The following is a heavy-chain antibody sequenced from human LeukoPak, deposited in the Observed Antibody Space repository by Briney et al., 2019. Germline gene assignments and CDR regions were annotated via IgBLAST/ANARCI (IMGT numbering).Heavy chain of an antibody. CDR1: GFTFSNYW. V-gene: IGHV3-7*03. CDR3: ARALYYFDSSSYSGMGGY. Sequence: PGGSLRLSCAASGFTFSNYWMSWVRQAPGKGLEWVANIKQDGSERYYVDSVKGRFTISRDNAKNSLYLQMNSLRADDTAIYYCARALYYFDSSSYSGMGGYWGQGTLVTVSS. D-gene: IGHD3-22*01. J-gene: IGHJ4*02. CDR2: IKQDGSER.